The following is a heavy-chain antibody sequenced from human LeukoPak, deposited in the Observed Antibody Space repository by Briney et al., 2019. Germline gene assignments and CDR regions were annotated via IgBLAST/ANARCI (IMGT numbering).Heavy chain of an antibody. CDR2: INSDGSTT. D-gene: IGHD5-18*01. Sequence: QSGGSLRLSCAASGFTFSSYWMHWVRQAPGKGLVWVSRINSDGSTTSYADSVKGRFTISRDNAKSTLYLQMNSVRAEDTAVYYCARVYDSYGYGPDYWGQGTLVTVSS. CDR3: ARVYDSYGYGPDY. J-gene: IGHJ4*02. V-gene: IGHV3-74*01. CDR1: GFTFSSYW.